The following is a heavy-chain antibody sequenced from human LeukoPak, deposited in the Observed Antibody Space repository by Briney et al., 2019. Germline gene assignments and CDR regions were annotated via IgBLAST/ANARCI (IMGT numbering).Heavy chain of an antibody. J-gene: IGHJ6*03. CDR1: GGSISSYY. CDR3: ARDKVAAMQDYYYYYYMDV. Sequence: KPSETLSLTCTVSGGSISSYYLSWIRQPAGKGLEWIGRIYTSGSTNYNPSLKSRVTMSVDTSKNQFSLKLSSVTAADTAVYYCARDKVAAMQDYYYYYYMDVWGKGTTVTVSS. D-gene: IGHD2-2*01. V-gene: IGHV4-4*07. CDR2: IYTSGST.